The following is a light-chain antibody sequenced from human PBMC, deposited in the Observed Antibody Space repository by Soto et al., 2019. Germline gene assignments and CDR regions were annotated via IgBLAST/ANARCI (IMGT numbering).Light chain of an antibody. J-gene: IGKJ5*01. CDR2: DAS. CDR3: QQYNNWLRT. V-gene: IGKV3-11*01. Sequence: EIVLTQFPGTLSLSPGERATLSCRASQSVGSNYLAWYQQRPGQPPNLLIYDASNRATGIPARFSGSGSGTDFTLTISSLEPEDFAVYYCQQYNNWLRTFGQGTRLEIK. CDR1: QSVGSNY.